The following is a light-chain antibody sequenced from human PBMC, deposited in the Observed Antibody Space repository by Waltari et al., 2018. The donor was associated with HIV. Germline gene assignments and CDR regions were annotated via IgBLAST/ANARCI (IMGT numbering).Light chain of an antibody. CDR1: QPISTW. V-gene: IGKV1D-12*01. CDR2: AAA. Sequence: DIQMTPSPSSVSASVGDSATLTCLASQPISTWLAWYQQKPGKAPKLLIYAAATLQSGVPSRFSGSGSGTDVTLTISSLQPEDFATYYCQQANSFPLTFGGGTKVDIK. CDR3: QQANSFPLT. J-gene: IGKJ4*01.